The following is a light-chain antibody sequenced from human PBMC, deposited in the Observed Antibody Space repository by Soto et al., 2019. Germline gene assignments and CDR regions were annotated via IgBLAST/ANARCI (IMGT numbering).Light chain of an antibody. CDR2: KAS. J-gene: IGKJ5*01. Sequence: IQLTQSPATKSASVADRVTMTSRASQTIINWLAWYQQKPGKAPKLLIYKASTLEGEVPSRFIGSGSETEFTLTINGLQPQQSPTYYCREYQPYWWRFAQGTRLEIK. CDR1: QTIINW. CDR3: REYQPYWWR. V-gene: IGKV1-5*03.